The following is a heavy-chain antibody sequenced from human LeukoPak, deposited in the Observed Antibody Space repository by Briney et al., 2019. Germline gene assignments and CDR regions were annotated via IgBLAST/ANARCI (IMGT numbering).Heavy chain of an antibody. CDR2: IGGGGRYI. CDR1: GFTFSSYT. V-gene: IGHV3-21*01. J-gene: IGHJ4*02. CDR3: ARVSRVAYTSSWYLDY. D-gene: IGHD6-13*01. Sequence: GGSLRLSCAASGFTFSSYTMNWVRQAPGKGLEWVSSIGGGGRYIYYADSMKGRFTISRDNAKNSLFLQMNSLSAEDTALYYCARVSRVAYTSSWYLDYWGQGTLVTVSS.